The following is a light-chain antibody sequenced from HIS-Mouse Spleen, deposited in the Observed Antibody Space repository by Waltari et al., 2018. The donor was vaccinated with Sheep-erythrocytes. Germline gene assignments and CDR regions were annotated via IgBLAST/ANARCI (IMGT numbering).Light chain of an antibody. CDR1: SSDVGSDNP. Sequence: QSALTQPASVSGSPGQSITISCTGTSSDVGSDNPVSWYQQHPGKAPKLMIYEGSKRPSGVSNRFSGSKSGNTASLTISGLQAEDEADYYCCSYAGSSTPWVFGGGTKLTVL. CDR3: CSYAGSSTPWV. V-gene: IGLV2-23*01. CDR2: EGS. J-gene: IGLJ3*02.